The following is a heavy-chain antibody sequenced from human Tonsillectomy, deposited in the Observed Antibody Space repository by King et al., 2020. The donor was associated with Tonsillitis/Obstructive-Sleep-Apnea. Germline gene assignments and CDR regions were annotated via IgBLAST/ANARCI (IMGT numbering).Heavy chain of an antibody. V-gene: IGHV3-20*04. CDR1: GFTFDDYG. J-gene: IGHJ5*02. CDR2: INWDGGIT. CDR3: AREGVVGLRVSWFDP. D-gene: IGHD1-26*01. Sequence: QLVQSGGGVVRPGGSLRLSCAASGFTFDDYGMSSVRQAPGKGLEWVSGINWDGGITGYADSVKGRVTISRDNAKNSLYLQMNSLRAEDTALYYCAREGVVGLRVSWFDPWGQGTLVTVSS.